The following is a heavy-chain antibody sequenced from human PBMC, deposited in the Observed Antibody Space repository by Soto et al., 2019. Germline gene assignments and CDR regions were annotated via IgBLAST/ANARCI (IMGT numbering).Heavy chain of an antibody. CDR2: INPNSGGT. V-gene: IGHV1-2*02. CDR3: ARDPVVSYGGDEDWYFDL. CDR1: GYTFTGYY. J-gene: IGHJ2*01. Sequence: QVQLVQSGAEVKKPGASVKVSCKASGYTFTGYYMHWVRQAPGQGLEWMGWINPNSGGTNYAQKFQGRVTMTRDTSISTAYMELSRLRSDDTAVYYCARDPVVSYGGDEDWYFDLWGRGTLVTVSS. D-gene: IGHD4-17*01.